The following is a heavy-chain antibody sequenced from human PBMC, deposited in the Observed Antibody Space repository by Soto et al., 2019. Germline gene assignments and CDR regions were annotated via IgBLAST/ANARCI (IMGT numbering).Heavy chain of an antibody. J-gene: IGHJ6*02. V-gene: IGHV3-30*18. CDR3: AKAPYDMDYYGMDV. Sequence: PVGSLRLSCAASGFTFSSYGMHWVRQAPGKGLEWVAVISYDGSNKYYADSVKGRFTISRDNSKNTLYLQMNSLRAEDTAVYYCAKAPYDMDYYGMDVWGQGTTVTVS. D-gene: IGHD3-22*01. CDR2: ISYDGSNK. CDR1: GFTFSSYG.